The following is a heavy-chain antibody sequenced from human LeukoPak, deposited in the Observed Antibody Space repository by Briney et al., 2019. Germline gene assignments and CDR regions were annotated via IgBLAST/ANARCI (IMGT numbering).Heavy chain of an antibody. V-gene: IGHV3-33*01. CDR2: IWYDGSNK. Sequence: GGSLRLSCAASGFTFSSYGMHWVRQAPGKGLEWVAVIWYDGSNKYYADSVKGRFTISRDNSKNTLYLQMNSLRAEDTAVYYCARRGYFDWLPVDYWGQGTLVTVSS. D-gene: IGHD3-9*01. CDR1: GFTFSSYG. J-gene: IGHJ4*02. CDR3: ARRGYFDWLPVDY.